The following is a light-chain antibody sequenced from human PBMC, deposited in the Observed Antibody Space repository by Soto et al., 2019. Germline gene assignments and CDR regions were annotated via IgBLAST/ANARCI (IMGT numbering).Light chain of an antibody. CDR2: GVS. J-gene: IGLJ3*02. Sequence: QSALTQPASVSGSPGQSITISCTGTSSDVGDYYYVSWYQHHPGKPPKLIIYGVSNRPSGVSNRFSASKSGNTASLTISGLQADDEAEYYCSSFTSSDTLVFGGGTKLTVL. CDR1: SSDVGDYYY. CDR3: SSFTSSDTLV. V-gene: IGLV2-14*01.